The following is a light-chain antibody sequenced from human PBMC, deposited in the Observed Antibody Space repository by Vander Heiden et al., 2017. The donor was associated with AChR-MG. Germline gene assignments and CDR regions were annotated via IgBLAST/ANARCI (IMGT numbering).Light chain of an antibody. J-gene: IGLJ1*01. V-gene: IGLV2-14*01. Sequence: QSALTQPSSASGSPGHSITTPCTGTSSGVGGYNYVPWYQQHAGKAPKVMIYDVRKRPSGVSNRFSGAKSGNTASLTISGLQAEDEADYYCSSYTSSSAYVFGTGTKVTVL. CDR2: DVR. CDR1: SSGVGGYNY. CDR3: SSYTSSSAYV.